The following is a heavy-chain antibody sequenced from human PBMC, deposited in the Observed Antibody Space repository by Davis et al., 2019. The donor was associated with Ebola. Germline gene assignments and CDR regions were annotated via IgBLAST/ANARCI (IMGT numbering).Heavy chain of an antibody. V-gene: IGHV4-39*07. CDR3: ARQHYYYYYMDV. CDR1: GDSISSSHYY. Sequence: SETLSLTYTVSGDSISSSHYYWGWIRQPPGKGLEWIGNIYYSGSTYYNPSLKSRVTISVDTSKIQFSLKLSSVTAADTAVYYCARQHYYYYYMDVWGEGTTVTVSS. CDR2: IYYSGST. J-gene: IGHJ6*03.